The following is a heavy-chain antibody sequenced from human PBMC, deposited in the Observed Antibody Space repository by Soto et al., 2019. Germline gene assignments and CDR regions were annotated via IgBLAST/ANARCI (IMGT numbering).Heavy chain of an antibody. Sequence: GASVKVSCKASGGTFSSYAISWVRQAPGQGLEWMGGIIPIFGTANYAQKFQGRVTITADESTSTAYMELSSLRSEDTAVYYCARSTCRDYTCAFDPWGQGTLVTVSS. CDR2: IIPIFGTA. J-gene: IGHJ5*02. CDR3: ARSTCRDYTCAFDP. CDR1: GGTFSSYA. V-gene: IGHV1-69*13. D-gene: IGHD3-16*01.